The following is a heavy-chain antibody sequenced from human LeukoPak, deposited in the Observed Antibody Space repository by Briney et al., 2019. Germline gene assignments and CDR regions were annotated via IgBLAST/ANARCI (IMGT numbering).Heavy chain of an antibody. CDR1: GFTFSSYE. V-gene: IGHV3-48*03. D-gene: IGHD3-10*01. CDR3: ASTTTYYYGSGTQTCWFDS. Sequence: GGSLRLSCAASGFTFSSYEMNWVRQAPGKGLEWVSYISSSGSTIYYADSVKGRFTISRDNAKNSLYLQMNSLRAEDTAVYYCASTTTYYYGSGTQTCWFDSWGQGTLVTVSS. CDR2: ISSSGSTI. J-gene: IGHJ5*01.